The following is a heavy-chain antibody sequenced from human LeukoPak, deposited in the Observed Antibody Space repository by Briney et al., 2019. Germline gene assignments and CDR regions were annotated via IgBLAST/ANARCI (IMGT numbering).Heavy chain of an antibody. CDR3: ARVNYDSSGYKAQFFDY. CDR2: INPRSGST. Sequence: ASVKVSCKASGYTFTYFYMHWVRRAPGQGLEWMGIINPRSGSTTYAQRLQGRVTMTRDTSTSTIFLELSSLTSEDTAVYYCARVNYDSSGYKAQFFDYWGQGTLVTVSS. CDR1: GYTFTYFY. J-gene: IGHJ4*02. D-gene: IGHD3-22*01. V-gene: IGHV1-46*04.